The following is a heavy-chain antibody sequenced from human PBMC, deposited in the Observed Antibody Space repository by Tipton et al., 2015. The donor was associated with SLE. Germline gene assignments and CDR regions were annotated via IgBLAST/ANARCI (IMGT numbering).Heavy chain of an antibody. Sequence: SLRLSCAASGFTFSSYAMTWVRQAPGKGLEWVSVIYRGSGSYYADSVKGRFTISRDDSKNMLYLQMNSLRVEDTAVYYCARVPVSGWVVDYWGQGTLVTVSS. CDR1: GFTFSSYA. CDR3: ARVPVSGWVVDY. CDR2: IYRGSGS. D-gene: IGHD3-10*01. J-gene: IGHJ4*02. V-gene: IGHV3-23*03.